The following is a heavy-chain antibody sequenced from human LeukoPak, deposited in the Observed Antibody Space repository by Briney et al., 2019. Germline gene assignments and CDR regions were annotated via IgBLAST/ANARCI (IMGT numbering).Heavy chain of an antibody. CDR2: INANSVST. Sequence: AGGSLRLSCAASGFAFSVYAMSWLRQPPGKGLEWVSTINANSVSTSYAASVRGRFTISRDNAKDTVYLQLNRLSTDDTATYYCAKPISGGLAVTADWFRPWGQGTLVVVPS. D-gene: IGHD6-19*01. J-gene: IGHJ5*02. V-gene: IGHV3-23*01. CDR1: GFAFSVYA. CDR3: AKPISGGLAVTADWFRP.